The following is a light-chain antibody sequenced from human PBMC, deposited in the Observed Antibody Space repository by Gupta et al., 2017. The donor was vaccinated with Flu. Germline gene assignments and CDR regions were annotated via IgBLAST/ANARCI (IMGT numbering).Light chain of an antibody. CDR3: QQYYSTPYS. Sequence: DIVMTQSPDSLAVSLGERATINCKSSQSVLYSSNNKIYLAWYQQKPGQPPKLLIYWASTRESGVPDRFSGSGSGTDFTLTISSLQAEDVAVYYCQQYYSTPYSFGQWTKLEIK. V-gene: IGKV4-1*01. J-gene: IGKJ2*03. CDR2: WAS. CDR1: QSVLYSSNNKIY.